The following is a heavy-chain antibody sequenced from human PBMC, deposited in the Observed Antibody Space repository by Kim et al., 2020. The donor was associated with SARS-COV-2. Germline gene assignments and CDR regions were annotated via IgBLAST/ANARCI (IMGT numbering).Heavy chain of an antibody. J-gene: IGHJ4*02. V-gene: IGHV3-30*18. CDR2: ISYDGSNK. CDR3: AKVGGRIVVVPAAPDY. D-gene: IGHD2-2*01. CDR1: GFTFSSYG. Sequence: GGSLRLSCAASGFTFSSYGMHWVRQAPGKGLEWVAVISYDGSNKYYADSVKGRFTISRDNSKNTLYLQMNSLRAEDTAVYYCAKVGGRIVVVPAAPDYWGQGTLVTVSS.